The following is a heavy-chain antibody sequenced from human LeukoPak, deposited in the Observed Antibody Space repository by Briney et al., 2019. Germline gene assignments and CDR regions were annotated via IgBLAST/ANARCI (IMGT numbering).Heavy chain of an antibody. J-gene: IGHJ4*02. CDR2: IVGRSSST. CDR3: AKWGDYDILTGYYDSDY. Sequence: GGSLRLSCAASGFIFSNYAMSWVRQAPGKGLEWVSAIVGRSSSTYYADSVKGRFTISRDNSKNTLYLQLNRLRAEDAAVYYCAKWGDYDILTGYYDSDYWGQGTLVTVSS. D-gene: IGHD3-9*01. CDR1: GFIFSNYA. V-gene: IGHV3-23*01.